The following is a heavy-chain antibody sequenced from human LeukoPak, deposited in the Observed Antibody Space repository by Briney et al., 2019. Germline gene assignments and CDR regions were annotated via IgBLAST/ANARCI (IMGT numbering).Heavy chain of an antibody. D-gene: IGHD1-26*01. CDR2: ISGSGGST. V-gene: IGHV3-23*01. CDR3: AKDRSAIVGATTSDY. J-gene: IGHJ4*02. CDR1: GFTFSSYA. Sequence: GGSLRLSCAASGFTFSSYAMSWVRQAPGKGLEWVSAISGSGGSTYYADSVKGRFTISRDNSKNTLYLQMNSLRAEDTAVYYCAKDRSAIVGATTSDYWGQGTLVTVSS.